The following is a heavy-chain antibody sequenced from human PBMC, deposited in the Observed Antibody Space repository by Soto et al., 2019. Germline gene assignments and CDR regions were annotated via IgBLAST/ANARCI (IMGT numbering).Heavy chain of an antibody. CDR2: IKSKNDGGAA. J-gene: IGHJ4*02. D-gene: IGHD1-1*01. V-gene: IGHV3-15*01. Sequence: EVQVVESGGDLVEPGGSLRLSCVTSGFMSSSAWMSWVRQGPGKGLEWVARIKSKNDGGAADYAAPVNGRFSISRDDSKSTVYLQMNSLRAEDTALYYCVEGWNDFWGQGTLVTVSS. CDR1: GFMSSSAW. CDR3: VEGWNDF.